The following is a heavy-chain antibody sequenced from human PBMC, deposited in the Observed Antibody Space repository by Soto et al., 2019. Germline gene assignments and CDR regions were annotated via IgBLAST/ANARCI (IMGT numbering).Heavy chain of an antibody. Sequence: GGSLRLSCAASGFTFSRYWMNWVRQAPGKGLEWVANIKQDGTEKNYVDSVKGRFTISGDNAKNSLYLQMDSLRAEDTAVYFCARGDTPMITGMDSFDIWGQGTLVTVSS. CDR3: ARGDTPMITGMDSFDI. V-gene: IGHV3-7*01. CDR1: GFTFSRYW. D-gene: IGHD5-18*01. CDR2: IKQDGTEK. J-gene: IGHJ3*02.